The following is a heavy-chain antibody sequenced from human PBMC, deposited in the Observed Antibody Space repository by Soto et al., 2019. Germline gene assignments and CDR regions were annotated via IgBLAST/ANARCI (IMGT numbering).Heavy chain of an antibody. CDR3: AREGSYSAYNFAHGIQLWSFDF. V-gene: IGHV4-4*07. J-gene: IGHJ4*02. CDR2: IFSSGST. CDR1: GGSINTFY. D-gene: IGHD5-12*01. Sequence: DTLSLTCTVSGGSINTFYWSWVRQPAGKGLEWIGRIFSSGSTSFNPSLESRVAMSVDTSKNHFSLNLSSVTAADMAVYYCAREGSYSAYNFAHGIQLWSFDFWGQGALVTVSS.